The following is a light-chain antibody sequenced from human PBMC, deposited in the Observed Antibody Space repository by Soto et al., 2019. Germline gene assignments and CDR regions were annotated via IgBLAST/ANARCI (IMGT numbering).Light chain of an antibody. J-gene: IGKJ4*02. CDR3: QQSYSTPLT. Sequence: DIQVTQSPPTLSASVGDRVTITCRASHTINTCMSQYQQRPGKTPKLYVYYTLTLQSGVASRFSGSGTGTDFTLTISKLQPEEFATCHCQQSYSTPLTFGGGTKVDIK. CDR1: HTINTC. V-gene: IGKV1-39*01. CDR2: YTL.